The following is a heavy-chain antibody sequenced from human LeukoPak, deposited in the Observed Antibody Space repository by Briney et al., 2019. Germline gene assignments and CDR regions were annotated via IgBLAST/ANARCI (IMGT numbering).Heavy chain of an antibody. J-gene: IGHJ4*02. CDR3: ATHYDSSGYYYEQIFDY. D-gene: IGHD3-22*01. V-gene: IGHV4-39*01. CDR2: IYYSGST. CDR1: GGSVNSGSYY. Sequence: SETLSLTCTVSGGSVNSGSYYWGWIRQPPGKGLEWIGSIYYSGSTYYNPSLKSRVTISVDTSKNQFSLKLSSVTAADTAVYYCATHYDSSGYYYEQIFDYWGQGTLVTVSS.